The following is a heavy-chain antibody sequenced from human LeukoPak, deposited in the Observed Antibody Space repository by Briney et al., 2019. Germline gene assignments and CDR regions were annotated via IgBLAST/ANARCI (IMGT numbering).Heavy chain of an antibody. CDR2: IYTSGGT. Sequence: SETLSLTCTVSGGSITNLNYYWTWIRQPAGKRLEWIGRIYTSGGTNYNPSLKSRVTMSVDRSKNQISLKLSSVTAADTAVYYCARDPHDLWSANPAAFDIWGQGTMVTVSS. D-gene: IGHD3-3*01. V-gene: IGHV4-4*07. J-gene: IGHJ3*02. CDR1: GGSITNLNYY. CDR3: ARDPHDLWSANPAAFDI.